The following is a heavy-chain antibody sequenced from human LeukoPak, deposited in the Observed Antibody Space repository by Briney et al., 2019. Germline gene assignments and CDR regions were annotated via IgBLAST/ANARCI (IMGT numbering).Heavy chain of an antibody. D-gene: IGHD3-16*01. Sequence: GGSLRLSCAASGFTFSSYDMSWVRQAPRKGLEWVSGISASGGTTYYADSVKGRFTISRDNSKNTLYLQMNSLRVEDTAVYYCAKAKAGLGAFDIWGQGTVVTVSS. CDR3: AKAKAGLGAFDI. CDR1: GFTFSSYD. V-gene: IGHV3-23*01. J-gene: IGHJ3*02. CDR2: ISASGGTT.